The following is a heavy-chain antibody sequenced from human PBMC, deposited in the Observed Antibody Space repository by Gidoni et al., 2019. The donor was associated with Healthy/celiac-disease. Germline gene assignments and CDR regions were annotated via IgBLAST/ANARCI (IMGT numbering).Heavy chain of an antibody. CDR2: ISWNSGSI. Sequence: EVQLVESGGGLVQPGRSLRLSCAASGFTFDDYAMHWVRQAPGKGLEWVSGISWNSGSIGYADSVKGRFTISRDNAKNSLYLQMNSLRAEDTALYYCAKDTYYYDSSGSGLFDYWGQGTLVTVSS. CDR1: GFTFDDYA. CDR3: AKDTYYYDSSGSGLFDY. V-gene: IGHV3-9*01. J-gene: IGHJ4*02. D-gene: IGHD3-22*01.